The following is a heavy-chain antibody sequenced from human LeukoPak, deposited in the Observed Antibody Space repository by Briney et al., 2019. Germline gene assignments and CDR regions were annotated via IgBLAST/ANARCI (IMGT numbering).Heavy chain of an antibody. CDR1: EFTFTNYW. Sequence: GGSLRLSCAASEFTFTNYWMHWVRQAPGEGLVWVSRIDNDGSDSIYADSVKGRFTISRDNAKNTVYLQMHGLRADDTAVYYCARGGYHHGFDTWGQGTMVTVSS. V-gene: IGHV3-74*01. D-gene: IGHD1-14*01. J-gene: IGHJ3*02. CDR2: IDNDGSDS. CDR3: ARGGYHHGFDT.